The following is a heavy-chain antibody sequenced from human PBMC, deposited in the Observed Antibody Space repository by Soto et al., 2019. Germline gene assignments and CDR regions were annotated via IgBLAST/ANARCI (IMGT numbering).Heavy chain of an antibody. CDR2: IGYSEST. Sequence: QLQLQESGPGLVKPSETLSLSCTVSGGSISSSSYYWGWIRQPPGKGLEWIGNIGYSESTYYNRYLKKRVTISVDTSKNQFSPKLRSVSAADTDVYYCARRPRVCVAELGYNYAYGMDVWGQGARVPVSS. D-gene: IGHD6-13*01. CDR3: ARRPRVCVAELGYNYAYGMDV. CDR1: GGSISSSSYY. V-gene: IGHV4-39*01. J-gene: IGHJ6*02.